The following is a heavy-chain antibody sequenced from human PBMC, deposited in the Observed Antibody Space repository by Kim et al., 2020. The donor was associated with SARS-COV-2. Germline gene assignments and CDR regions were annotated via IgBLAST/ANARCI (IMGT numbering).Heavy chain of an antibody. CDR2: ISGSGGST. Sequence: GGSLRLSCAASGFTFSSYAMSWVRQAPGKGLEWVSAISGSGGSTYYADSVKGRFTISRDNSKNTLYLQMNSLRAEDTAVYYCAKALDPPWYSGYDGSWEAFDIWGQGTMVTVSS. D-gene: IGHD5-12*01. CDR3: AKALDPPWYSGYDGSWEAFDI. J-gene: IGHJ3*02. CDR1: GFTFSSYA. V-gene: IGHV3-23*01.